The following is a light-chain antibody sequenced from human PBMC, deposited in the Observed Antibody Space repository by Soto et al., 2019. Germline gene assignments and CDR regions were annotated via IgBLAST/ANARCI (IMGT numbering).Light chain of an antibody. CDR3: SSYTSSSTLA. V-gene: IGLV2-14*01. CDR1: SSDVGGYNY. J-gene: IGLJ2*01. Sequence: QSALTQPASVSGSPGQSITISCTGTSSDVGGYNYVSWYQQHPGKAPKLMIYDVSNRPSGVSNRVSGSKSGNTASLTISGLQAEDEADYYCSSYTSSSTLAFGGGTKVTV. CDR2: DVS.